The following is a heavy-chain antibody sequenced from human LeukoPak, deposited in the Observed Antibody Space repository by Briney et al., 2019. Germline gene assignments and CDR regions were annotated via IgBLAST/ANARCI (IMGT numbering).Heavy chain of an antibody. J-gene: IGHJ4*02. V-gene: IGHV3-11*04. CDR1: GFTFSDYY. Sequence: GGSLRHSCAASGFTFSDYYMSWIRQAPGKGLEWVSYISSSGSTIYYADSVKGRFTTSRDNAKNTLYLQMNSLRAEDTAVYYCVRVYSSSRYFDYWGQGTLVTVSS. CDR3: VRVYSSSRYFDY. D-gene: IGHD6-6*01. CDR2: ISSSGSTI.